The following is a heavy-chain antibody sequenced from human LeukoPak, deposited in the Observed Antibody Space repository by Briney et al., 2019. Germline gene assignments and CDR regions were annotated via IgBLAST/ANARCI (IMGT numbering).Heavy chain of an antibody. V-gene: IGHV3-23*01. Sequence: GGSLRLSCGASGFTFSNYAMSWVRQAPGKGLEWVSSISGSGGSTFYADSVKGRFTISRDNSKNTLYLQMNSLRAEDTAVYYCAKVEYCSSTSCYYYYYYYMDVWGKGTTVTISS. CDR1: GFTFSNYA. J-gene: IGHJ6*03. D-gene: IGHD2-2*01. CDR2: ISGSGGST. CDR3: AKVEYCSSTSCYYYYYYYMDV.